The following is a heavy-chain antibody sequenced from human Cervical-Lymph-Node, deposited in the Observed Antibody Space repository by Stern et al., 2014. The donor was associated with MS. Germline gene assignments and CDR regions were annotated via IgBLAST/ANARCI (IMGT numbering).Heavy chain of an antibody. D-gene: IGHD2-8*02. J-gene: IGHJ5*02. CDR1: GGSVTYYY. CDR3: ARLVAHSWLDP. Sequence: QLQLQESGPGVVKPSETLSLTCSVSGGSVTYYYWTWIRQSPGKGLEWIGYVYSSGKTTYNPSLRSRVTISLDMSKNQFSLELTSVTAADAAVYYCARLVAHSWLDPWGQGTLVTVPS. V-gene: IGHV4-59*02. CDR2: VYSSGKT.